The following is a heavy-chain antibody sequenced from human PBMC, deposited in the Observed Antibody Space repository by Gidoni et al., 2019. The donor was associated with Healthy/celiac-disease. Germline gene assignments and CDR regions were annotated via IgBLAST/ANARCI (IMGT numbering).Heavy chain of an antibody. D-gene: IGHD3-22*01. CDR3: AKGGYNSFCDY. CDR2: ISGSGGSI. CDR1: GFTFERYG. V-gene: IGHV3-23*01. Sequence: EVLLLESGGDLVQTGGSLRLSCAVSGFTFERYGMSWVRHAPGKGLEWVSGISGSGGSIFYADSVKGRFTISRDNSKNTLSLQMNSLRAEDTAVYYCAKGGYNSFCDYWGQGTLVTVSS. J-gene: IGHJ4*02.